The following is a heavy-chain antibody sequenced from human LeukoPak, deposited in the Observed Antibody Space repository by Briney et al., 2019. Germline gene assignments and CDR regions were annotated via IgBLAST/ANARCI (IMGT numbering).Heavy chain of an antibody. J-gene: IGHJ4*02. V-gene: IGHV4-4*07. CDR2: IYTSGST. D-gene: IGHD5-24*01. CDR3: ARNKDGYNLDRYFDY. CDR1: GGSISSYY. Sequence: ETLSLTCTVSGGSISSYYWSWIRQPAGKGLEWIGRIYTSGSTNYNPSLKSRVTMSVDTSKNQFSLKLSSVTAADTAVYYCARNKDGYNLDRYFDYWGQGTLVTVSS.